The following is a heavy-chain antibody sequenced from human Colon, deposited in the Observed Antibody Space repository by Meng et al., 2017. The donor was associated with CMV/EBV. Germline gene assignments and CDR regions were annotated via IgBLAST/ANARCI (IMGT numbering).Heavy chain of an antibody. D-gene: IGHD3-9*01. J-gene: IGHJ1*01. CDR1: GYSFLTYY. Sequence: KASGYSFLTYYMYWVRQAPGQGLEWMGIINPGHGTTSYAQKFQGRVTVTADTSTTTVYMELTSLRSEDTAVYYCASNVDYTDSLFQHWGQGTLVTVSS. V-gene: IGHV1-46*01. CDR2: INPGHGTT. CDR3: ASNVDYTDSLFQH.